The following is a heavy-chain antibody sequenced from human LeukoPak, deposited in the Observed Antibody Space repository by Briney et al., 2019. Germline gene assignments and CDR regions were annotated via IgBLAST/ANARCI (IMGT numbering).Heavy chain of an antibody. Sequence: GGSLRLSCAPSGFTFSNYAMTWVRQAPGKGLEWVSTITGSGGNTYYADSMKGRFTNSRDNSKNTLYLQMNGLRDEDTAVYYCAKAGQSSSWYYFEYWGQGTLVTVSS. D-gene: IGHD6-13*01. CDR1: GFTFSNYA. V-gene: IGHV3-23*01. CDR3: AKAGQSSSWYYFEY. CDR2: ITGSGGNT. J-gene: IGHJ4*02.